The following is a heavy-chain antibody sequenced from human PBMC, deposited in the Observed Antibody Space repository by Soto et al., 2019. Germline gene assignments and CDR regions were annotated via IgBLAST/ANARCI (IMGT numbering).Heavy chain of an antibody. CDR3: ARVSASFDI. D-gene: IGHD3-10*01. J-gene: IGHJ3*02. Sequence: EVQLVESGGGLVQPGGSLRLSCAASGFTFSSYEMNWVRQAPGKGLEWVSYISSSGSTIYYADSVKGRFTISRDNAKNSLYLQMNSLRAEETSVYYCARVSASFDIWGQGTMVTVSS. CDR2: ISSSGSTI. V-gene: IGHV3-48*03. CDR1: GFTFSSYE.